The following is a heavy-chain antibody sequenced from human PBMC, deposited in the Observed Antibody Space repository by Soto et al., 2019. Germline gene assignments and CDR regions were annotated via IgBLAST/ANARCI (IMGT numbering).Heavy chain of an antibody. Sequence: GASVKVSCKASGYTFTSYAMHWVRQAPGQRLEWMGWINAGNGNTKYSQKFQGRVTITRDTSASTAYMELSSLRSEDTAVYYCARAHPPRYSSSWYRVDKQKNWFDPWGQGTLVTVSS. CDR3: ARAHPPRYSSSWYRVDKQKNWFDP. CDR1: GYTFTSYA. V-gene: IGHV1-3*01. D-gene: IGHD6-13*01. J-gene: IGHJ5*02. CDR2: INAGNGNT.